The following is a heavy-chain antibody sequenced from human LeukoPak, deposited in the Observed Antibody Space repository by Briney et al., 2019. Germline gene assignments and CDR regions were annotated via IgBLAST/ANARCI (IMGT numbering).Heavy chain of an antibody. CDR2: TYYSGNT. Sequence: PSETLSLTCTVSGGPISSYYWSWIRQPPGKGLEWIGYTYYSGNTNYNPSLKSRVTISVDTSKNQFSLKLSSVTAADTAVYYCARGRTRWQQLSPFGYWGQGTLVTLSS. J-gene: IGHJ4*02. D-gene: IGHD5-24*01. V-gene: IGHV4-59*12. CDR3: ARGRTRWQQLSPFGY. CDR1: GGPISSYY.